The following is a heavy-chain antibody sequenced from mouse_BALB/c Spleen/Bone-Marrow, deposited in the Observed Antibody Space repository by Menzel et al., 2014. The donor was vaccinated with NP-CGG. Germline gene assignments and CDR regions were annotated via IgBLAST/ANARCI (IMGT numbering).Heavy chain of an antibody. V-gene: IGHV5-9-1*01. Sequence: DVMLVESGGGLVKPGGSLKLSCAVSGFTFSSYAMSWVRQTPEKRLEWVAAINNGGINTCYLDSVKGRFTISRDNAKNTLYLQMSSLRSEDTAMYYCARFTMITTGDVMDYWGQGTSVTVSS. CDR3: ARFTMITTGDVMDY. D-gene: IGHD2-4*01. CDR1: GFTFSSYA. CDR2: INNGGINT. J-gene: IGHJ4*01.